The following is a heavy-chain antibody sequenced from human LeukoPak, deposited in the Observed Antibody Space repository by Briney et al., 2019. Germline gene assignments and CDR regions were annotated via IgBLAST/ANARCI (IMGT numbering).Heavy chain of an antibody. CDR2: IYHSGST. Sequence: SETLSLTCAVSGGSISSGGYSWSWIRQPPGKGLEWIGYIYHSGSTYYNPSLKSRVTISVDRSKNQFSLKLSSVTAADTAVYYCARAELDYWGQGTLVTVSS. CDR1: GGSISSGGYS. J-gene: IGHJ4*02. D-gene: IGHD1-26*01. CDR3: ARAELDY. V-gene: IGHV4-30-2*01.